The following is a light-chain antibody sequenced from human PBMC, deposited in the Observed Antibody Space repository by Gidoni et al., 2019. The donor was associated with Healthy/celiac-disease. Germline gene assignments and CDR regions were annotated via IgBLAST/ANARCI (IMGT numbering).Light chain of an antibody. CDR3: QQYGSSPLT. CDR1: QSVSSSD. Sequence: EIVLTQSAGTLSLSPGERATLSCRASQSVSSSDLAWYQQKPGQAPRLLIYGASSRATGIPDRFSGRGSGTDFTLTISRLEPEDFAVYYCQQYGSSPLTFGGGTKVEIK. CDR2: GAS. V-gene: IGKV3-20*01. J-gene: IGKJ4*01.